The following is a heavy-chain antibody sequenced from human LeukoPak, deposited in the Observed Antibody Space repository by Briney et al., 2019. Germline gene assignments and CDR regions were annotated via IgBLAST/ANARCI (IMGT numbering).Heavy chain of an antibody. V-gene: IGHV3-21*01. D-gene: IGHD3-10*01. Sequence: GGSLRLSCAASGFTFSSYSMNWVRQAPGKGLEWVSSISSSSSYIYYADSVKGRFTISRDNAKNSLYLQMNSLRAEDTAAYYCARDSIWFGELLRFGYGMDVWGQGTTVTVSS. CDR1: GFTFSSYS. J-gene: IGHJ6*02. CDR2: ISSSSSYI. CDR3: ARDSIWFGELLRFGYGMDV.